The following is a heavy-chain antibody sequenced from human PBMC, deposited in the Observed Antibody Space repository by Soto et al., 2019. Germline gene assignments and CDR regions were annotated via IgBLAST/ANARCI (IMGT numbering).Heavy chain of an antibody. V-gene: IGHV4-39*05. CDR3: ATEGYYDILNGYFANWFDP. CDR1: CGSLSSSSYY. J-gene: IGHJ5*02. CDR2: IYYTGST. D-gene: IGHD3-9*01. Sequence: XTPSLHCTVSCGSLSSSSYYWGWIRQPPGKGLEGIWTIYYTGSTYYNPSLKSRVTISVDTSKNQFSMKLSSVTAADTAVYYCATEGYYDILNGYFANWFDPWGQGTLGTVSS.